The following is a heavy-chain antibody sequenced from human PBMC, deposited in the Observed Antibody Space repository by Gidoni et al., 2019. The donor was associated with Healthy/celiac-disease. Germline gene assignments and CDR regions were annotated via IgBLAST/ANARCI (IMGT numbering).Heavy chain of an antibody. CDR1: GFTFSSYA. CDR3: AKDPFPRDGVVMSDGDY. CDR2: ISGSGGST. J-gene: IGHJ4*02. D-gene: IGHD3-3*01. V-gene: IGHV3-23*01. Sequence: EVQLLESGGGLVQPGGSLRLSCAASGFTFSSYAMSWVRQAPGKGLEWVSAISGSGGSTYYADSVKGRFTISRDNSKNTLYLQMNSLRAEDTAVYYCAKDPFPRDGVVMSDGDYWGQGTLVTVSS.